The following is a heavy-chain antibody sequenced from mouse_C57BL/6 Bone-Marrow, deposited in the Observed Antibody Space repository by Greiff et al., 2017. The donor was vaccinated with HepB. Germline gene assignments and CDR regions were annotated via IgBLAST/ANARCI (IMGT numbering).Heavy chain of an antibody. CDR2: INPSNGGT. CDR1: GYTFTSYW. J-gene: IGHJ3*01. D-gene: IGHD2-4*01. V-gene: IGHV1-53*01. CDR3: AIQIFDYDEVAY. Sequence: QVQLQQPGTELVKPGASVKLSCKASGYTFTSYWMHWVKQRPGQGLEWIGNINPSNGGTNYNEKFKSKATLTVDKSSGTAYMQLSSLTSEDSAVYYCAIQIFDYDEVAYWGQGTLVTVSA.